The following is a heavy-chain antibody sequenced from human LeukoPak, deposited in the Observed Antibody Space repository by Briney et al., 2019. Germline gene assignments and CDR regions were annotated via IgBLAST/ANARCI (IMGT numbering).Heavy chain of an antibody. CDR1: GYSFTGYY. CDR3: ARWDGYSSSPDY. V-gene: IGHV1-2*02. D-gene: IGHD6-13*01. J-gene: IGHJ4*02. Sequence: ASVKVSCKASGYSFTGYYMHWVRQAPGQGLAWMGWINPHSGDTGYAQKFQGRVTMTRDMSITTTYMELTRLRSDDTAFYYCARWDGYSSSPDYWGQGSLVTVSS. CDR2: INPHSGDT.